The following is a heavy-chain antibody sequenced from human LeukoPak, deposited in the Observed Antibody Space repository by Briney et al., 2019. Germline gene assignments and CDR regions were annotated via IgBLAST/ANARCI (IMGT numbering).Heavy chain of an antibody. Sequence: PSETLSLTCTVSGGSISSYYWSWIRQPPGKGLEWIGYIYYSGSTNYNPSLKSRVTISVDTSKNQFSLKLSSVTAADTAVYYCAGGGRDGYNVFDYWGQGTLVTVSS. V-gene: IGHV4-59*08. J-gene: IGHJ4*02. CDR2: IYYSGST. CDR3: AGGGRDGYNVFDY. D-gene: IGHD5-24*01. CDR1: GGSISSYY.